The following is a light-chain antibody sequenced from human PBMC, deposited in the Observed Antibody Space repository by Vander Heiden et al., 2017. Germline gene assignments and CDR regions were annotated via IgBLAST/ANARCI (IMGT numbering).Light chain of an antibody. CDR2: WAS. Sequence: DIVMTQSPASLALPLGERATINCKSSQSVLYSSNNENYLAWYQQKSGQPTKLLIYWASTRESGVPDRFSGSGSGTDFTLTISSLQAEDVAVYYCQQYYSTPISFGQGTRLEIK. CDR1: QSVLYSSNNENY. V-gene: IGKV4-1*01. CDR3: QQYYSTPIS. J-gene: IGKJ5*01.